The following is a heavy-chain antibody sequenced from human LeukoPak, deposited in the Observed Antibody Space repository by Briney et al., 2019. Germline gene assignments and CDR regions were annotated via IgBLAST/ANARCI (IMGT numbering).Heavy chain of an antibody. CDR1: GFTFSSYG. Sequence: PGGSLRLSCAASGFTFSSYGMHWVRQAPGKGLEWVAVISYDGSNKYYADSVKGRFTISRDNSKNTLYLQMNSLRAEDTAVYYCAKDLHCSSTSCYDFRPEGYYYGMDVWGQGTTVTVSS. CDR2: ISYDGSNK. D-gene: IGHD2-2*01. J-gene: IGHJ6*02. V-gene: IGHV3-30*18. CDR3: AKDLHCSSTSCYDFRPEGYYYGMDV.